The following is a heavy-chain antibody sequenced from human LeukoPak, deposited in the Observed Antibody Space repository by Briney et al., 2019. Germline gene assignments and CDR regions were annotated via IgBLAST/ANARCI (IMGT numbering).Heavy chain of an antibody. J-gene: IGHJ5*02. V-gene: IGHV1-69*13. CDR3: ASLRYYYDSSGYYWFDP. D-gene: IGHD3-22*01. CDR2: IIPIFGTA. Sequence: ASVKVSCKASGGTFSSYAISWVRQAPGQGLEWMGGIIPIFGTANYAQKFQGRVTITADESTSTAYMELSSLRSDDTAVYYCASLRYYYDSSGYYWFDPWGQGTLVTVSS. CDR1: GGTFSSYA.